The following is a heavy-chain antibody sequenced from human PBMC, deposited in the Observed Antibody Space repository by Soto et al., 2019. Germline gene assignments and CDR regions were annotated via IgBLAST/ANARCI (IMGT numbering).Heavy chain of an antibody. J-gene: IGHJ3*01. V-gene: IGHV4-34*01. CDR2: VTPSGSS. CDR1: GGSFSSYY. CDR3: TTSGRRWPDSFDV. Sequence: QVQLQQWGAGLLRSSETLSLTCAVYGGSFSSYYWNWVRQPPGKGLEWIGEVTPSGSSNYNPSLKSRVTISKDTSQNQFSLEVSSVTAADTALYYCTTSGRRWPDSFDVWGQGAMVTVSS. D-gene: IGHD2-15*01.